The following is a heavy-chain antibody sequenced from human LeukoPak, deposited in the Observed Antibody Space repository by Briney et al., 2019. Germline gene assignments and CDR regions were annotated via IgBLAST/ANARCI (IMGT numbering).Heavy chain of an antibody. CDR3: ASARGSNYGSLGD. D-gene: IGHD5-18*01. J-gene: IGHJ4*02. Sequence: PGRSLRLSCAASGFTFSSYGMHWVRQAPGKGLEWVAVIWYDGSNKYYADSVKGRFTISRDNSKNTLYLQMNSLRAEDTAVYYCASARGSNYGSLGDWGQGTLVTVSS. CDR1: GFTFSSYG. CDR2: IWYDGSNK. V-gene: IGHV3-33*01.